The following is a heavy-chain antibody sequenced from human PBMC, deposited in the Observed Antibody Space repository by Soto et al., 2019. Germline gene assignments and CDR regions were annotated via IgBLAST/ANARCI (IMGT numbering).Heavy chain of an antibody. J-gene: IGHJ4*02. Sequence: SETLSLTCTVSGGSISSGDYYWSWIRQPPGKGLEWIGYIYYSGSTYYNPPLKSRVTISVDTSKNQFSLKLSSVTAADTAVYYCAREGVDPEFDYWGQGTLGTVSS. V-gene: IGHV4-30-4*01. CDR1: GGSISSGDYY. D-gene: IGHD2-15*01. CDR2: IYYSGST. CDR3: AREGVDPEFDY.